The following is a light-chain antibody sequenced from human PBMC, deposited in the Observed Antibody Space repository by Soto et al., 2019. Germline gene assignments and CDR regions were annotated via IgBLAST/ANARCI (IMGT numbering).Light chain of an antibody. CDR2: GVK. CDR1: GRDIGAYDY. Sequence: QSVLTQPASMSGSPGQSITISCTGSGRDIGAYDYVSWYQQHPGKVPKLLIYGVKNRPSGVSYRFSASKSAFTASLTISGLQAEDEADSYCSSYSTTSPLVFGSGTKATVL. CDR3: SSYSTTSPLV. V-gene: IGLV2-14*01. J-gene: IGLJ1*01.